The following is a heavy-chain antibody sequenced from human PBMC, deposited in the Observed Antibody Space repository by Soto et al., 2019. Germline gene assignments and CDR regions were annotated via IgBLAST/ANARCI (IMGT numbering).Heavy chain of an antibody. CDR1: GGSFSGYY. Sequence: PSETLSLTCAVYGGSFSGYYWSWIRQPPGKGLEWIGEINHSGSTNYNPSHKSRVTISVDTSKNQFSLKLSSVTAADTAVYYCARGLANVVVPAATTRNYYYYYMDVWGKGTTVTVSS. CDR2: INHSGST. J-gene: IGHJ6*03. D-gene: IGHD2-2*01. V-gene: IGHV4-34*01. CDR3: ARGLANVVVPAATTRNYYYYYMDV.